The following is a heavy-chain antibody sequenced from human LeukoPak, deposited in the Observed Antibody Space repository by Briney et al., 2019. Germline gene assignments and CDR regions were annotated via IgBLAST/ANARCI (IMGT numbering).Heavy chain of an antibody. CDR2: INTNTGNP. V-gene: IGHV7-4-1*02. D-gene: IGHD6-13*01. CDR3: ARDLAADGMDV. CDR1: EYTFTSHT. J-gene: IGHJ6*02. Sequence: RAPVKVSCKASEYTFTSHTMNWVRQAPGQGLEWMGWINTNTGNPTYAQGFTGRFVFSLDTSVSTAYLQISSLKPEDTAVYYCARDLAADGMDVWGQGTTVTVSS.